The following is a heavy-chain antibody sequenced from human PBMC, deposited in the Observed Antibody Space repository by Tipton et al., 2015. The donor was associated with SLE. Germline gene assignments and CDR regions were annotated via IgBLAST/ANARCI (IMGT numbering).Heavy chain of an antibody. CDR1: GGSISSADYY. D-gene: IGHD3-22*01. V-gene: IGHV4-61*09. J-gene: IGHJ4*02. CDR3: ARDRFDSSGYTLFDS. Sequence: TLSLTCTVSGGSISSADYYWSWIRQPAGKGLEWIGYIYISGRTNYNPSLNSRVTISLGTSKNQFSLNLSSVTAADTAVYYCARDRFDSSGYTLFDSWGQGTLVTVSS. CDR2: IYISGRT.